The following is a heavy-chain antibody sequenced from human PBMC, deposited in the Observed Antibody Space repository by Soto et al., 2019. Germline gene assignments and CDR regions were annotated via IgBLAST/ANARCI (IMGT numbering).Heavy chain of an antibody. J-gene: IGHJ6*02. CDR2: INPSGGST. CDR3: ARGSIAAAGDPRRWYYGMDV. CDR1: GYTFTSYY. V-gene: IGHV1-46*01. D-gene: IGHD6-13*01. Sequence: ASVKVSCKASGYTFTSYYMHWVRQAPGQGLEWMGIINPSGGSTSYAQKFQGRVTMTRDTSTSTVYMELSSLRSADTAVYYCARGSIAAAGDPRRWYYGMDVRGQGTTVTVSS.